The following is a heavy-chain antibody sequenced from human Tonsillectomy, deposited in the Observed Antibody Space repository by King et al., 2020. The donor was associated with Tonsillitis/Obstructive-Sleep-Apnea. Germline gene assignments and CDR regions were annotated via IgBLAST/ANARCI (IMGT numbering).Heavy chain of an antibody. CDR1: GYTFTTYA. J-gene: IGHJ5*02. CDR2: SKTNTGIP. CDR3: AREVVVVPATYGWFDP. D-gene: IGHD2-2*01. V-gene: IGHV7-4-1*02. Sequence: QLVQSGSELKKPGASGKVSCKASGYTFTTYAMNWVRQAPGPGLAWKGWSKTNTGIPTYSQGFTGRFVFSLDTSVRTAYLQISSLKAEDTAVYYCAREVVVVPATYGWFDPWGQGTLVTVSS.